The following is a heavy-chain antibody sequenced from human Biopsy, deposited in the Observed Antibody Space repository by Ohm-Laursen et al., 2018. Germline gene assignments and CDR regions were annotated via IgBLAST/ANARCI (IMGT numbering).Heavy chain of an antibody. J-gene: IGHJ6*02. CDR2: ITSSGDTT. CDR1: GFTFSSYA. D-gene: IGHD5-18*01. CDR3: AKDRYNYTPIGGFSMDV. Sequence: LSLTCAASGFTFSSYAMSWVRQAPGKGLEWVSAITSSGDTTYYSDSVKGRFTISRDNSRDTLYLQMSSLRAEDTAVYYCAKDRYNYTPIGGFSMDVWGQGTTVTVSS. V-gene: IGHV3-23*01.